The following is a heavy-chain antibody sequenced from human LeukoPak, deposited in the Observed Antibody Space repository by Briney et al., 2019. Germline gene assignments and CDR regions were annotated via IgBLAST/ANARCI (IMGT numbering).Heavy chain of an antibody. CDR1: GFTFSSYG. D-gene: IGHD6-19*01. J-gene: IGHJ4*02. CDR3: AKDRGMTMAGTLDY. V-gene: IGHV3-23*01. CDR2: ISGSFST. Sequence: GGSERLSCAAYGFTFSSYGMSWFRQAPGKGLEWVSGISGSFSTYYADSVKGRFTISRDNSKNTLYLQMNSLRAEDTAVYYCAKDRGMTMAGTLDYWGQGTLVTVSS.